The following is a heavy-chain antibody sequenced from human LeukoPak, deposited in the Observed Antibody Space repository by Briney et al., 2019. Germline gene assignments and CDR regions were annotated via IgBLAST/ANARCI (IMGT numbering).Heavy chain of an antibody. CDR1: GFTFSSYE. CDR2: ISSSGRTF. V-gene: IGHV3-48*03. Sequence: GGSLRLSCAASGFTFSSYEMNWVRQAPGKGLEWVSYISSSGRTFYYADSVKGRFTISRDNGKNSLYLQMNRLRTEDTALYYCAKDYVSGGYCSSASCWPFECWGQGTLVTVSS. CDR3: AKDYVSGGYCSSASCWPFEC. D-gene: IGHD2-2*01. J-gene: IGHJ4*02.